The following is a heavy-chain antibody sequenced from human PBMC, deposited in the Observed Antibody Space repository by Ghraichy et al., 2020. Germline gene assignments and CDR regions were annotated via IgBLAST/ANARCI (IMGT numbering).Heavy chain of an antibody. D-gene: IGHD5-18*01. CDR3: ARRGGYSYGGFDY. CDR1: GGSISSYY. V-gene: IGHV4-59*08. J-gene: IGHJ4*02. Sequence: SETLSLTCTVSGGSISSYYWSWIRQPPGKGLEWIGYIYYSGSTNYNPSLKSRVTISVDTSKNQFSLKLSSVTAADTAVYYCARRGGYSYGGFDYWGQGTLVTVSS. CDR2: IYYSGST.